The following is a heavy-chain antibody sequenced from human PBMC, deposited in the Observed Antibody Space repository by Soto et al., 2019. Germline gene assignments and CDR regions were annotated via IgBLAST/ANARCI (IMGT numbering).Heavy chain of an antibody. CDR2: IIPIFGTA. J-gene: IGHJ6*02. V-gene: IGHV1-69*13. CDR3: ARHLGQIVGSNRYGMDV. CDR1: GGTFSSYA. Sequence: ASVKVSCKASGGTFSSYAISWVRQAPGQGLEWMGGIIPIFGTANYAQKFQGRVTITADESTSTAYMELSSLRSEDTAVYYCARHLGQIVGSNRYGMDVWGQGTKVTVSS. D-gene: IGHD1-26*01.